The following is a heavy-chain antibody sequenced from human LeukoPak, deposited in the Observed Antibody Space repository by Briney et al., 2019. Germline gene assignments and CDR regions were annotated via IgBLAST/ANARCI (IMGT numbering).Heavy chain of an antibody. V-gene: IGHV3-48*01. J-gene: IGHJ4*02. Sequence: PGGSLRLSCAASGFTFSSYSMNWVRQAPGKGLEWVSYISSSSSTIYYADSVKGRFTISRDNAKNSLYLQMNSLRAEDTAVYYCARDPERYLEVPAAGDYWGQGTLVTVSS. CDR1: GFTFSSYS. CDR2: ISSSSSTI. CDR3: ARDPERYLEVPAAGDY. D-gene: IGHD2-2*01.